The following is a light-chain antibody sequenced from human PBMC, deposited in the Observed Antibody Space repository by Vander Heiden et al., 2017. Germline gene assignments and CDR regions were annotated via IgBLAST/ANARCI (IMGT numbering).Light chain of an antibody. CDR3: AGWDDSRSGPV. CDR1: NSNIRTNY. V-gene: IGLV1-47*01. Sequence: QSLLTQPLSASGTPGQRVTTLCSGSNSNIRTNYVYWYQPLPGPAPKCLICKDKRRPSGVPDRFSCSESGTSASLSISGLRSEDEADYHCAGWDDSRSGPVFGGGTKLTVL. CDR2: KDK. J-gene: IGLJ2*01.